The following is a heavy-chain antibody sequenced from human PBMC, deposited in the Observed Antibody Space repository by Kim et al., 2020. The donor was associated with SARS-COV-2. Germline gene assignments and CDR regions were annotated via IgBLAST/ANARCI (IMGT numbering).Heavy chain of an antibody. CDR2: IYYSGST. CDR1: GGSISSYY. V-gene: IGHV4-59*13. J-gene: IGHJ4*02. CDR3: ARVAAAGKFDY. D-gene: IGHD6-13*01. Sequence: SETLSLTCTVSGGSISSYYWSWIRQPPGKGLEWIGYIYYSGSTNYNPSLKSRVTISVDTSKNQFSLKLSSVTAADTAVYYCARVAAAGKFDYWGQGTLVTVSS.